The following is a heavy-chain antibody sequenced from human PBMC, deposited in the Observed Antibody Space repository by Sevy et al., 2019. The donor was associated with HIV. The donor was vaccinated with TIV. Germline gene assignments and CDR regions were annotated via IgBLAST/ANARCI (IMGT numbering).Heavy chain of an antibody. V-gene: IGHV4-59*01. CDR3: ARGGAGRQFDYYYYMDV. D-gene: IGHD6-6*01. CDR2: VYYTGKT. CDR1: GVSITRSY. Sequence: SETLSLTCNVSGVSITRSYWNWIRQTPGKGLEWIAFVYYTGKTNYNPSLKSRVTVSLDTSKSQFSLKLSSVTAADTAVYYCARGGAGRQFDYYYYMDVWGQGTTVTVSS. J-gene: IGHJ6*02.